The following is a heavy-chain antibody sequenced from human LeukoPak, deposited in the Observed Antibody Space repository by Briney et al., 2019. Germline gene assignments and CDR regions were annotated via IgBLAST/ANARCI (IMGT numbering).Heavy chain of an antibody. J-gene: IGHJ4*02. CDR1: GFTFSSYG. Sequence: GGSLRLSCAASGFTFSSYGMHWVRQAPGKGLEWVAVISYDGSNKYYADSVKGRFTISRDNSKNTLYLQMNSLRAEDTAVYYCAKGGPIFGVVIIPRFDYWGQGTLATVSS. CDR2: ISYDGSNK. CDR3: AKGGPIFGVVIIPRFDY. D-gene: IGHD3-3*01. V-gene: IGHV3-30*18.